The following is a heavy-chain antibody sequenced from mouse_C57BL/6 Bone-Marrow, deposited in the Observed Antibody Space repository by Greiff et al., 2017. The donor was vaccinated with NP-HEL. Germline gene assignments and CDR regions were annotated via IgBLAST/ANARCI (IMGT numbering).Heavy chain of an antibody. CDR2: IDPSASYT. V-gene: IGHV1-69*01. J-gene: IGHJ2*01. Sequence: QVQLQQSGAELVMPGASVKLSCKASGYTFTSYWMHWVKQRPGQGLEWIGEIDPSASYTNYNQKLKGKSTLTVDKTLSTAYMQLSSLTSEDSAVDYCASRYGYYFDYWGQGTTLTVSS. CDR1: GYTFTSYW. D-gene: IGHD1-1*01. CDR3: ASRYGYYFDY.